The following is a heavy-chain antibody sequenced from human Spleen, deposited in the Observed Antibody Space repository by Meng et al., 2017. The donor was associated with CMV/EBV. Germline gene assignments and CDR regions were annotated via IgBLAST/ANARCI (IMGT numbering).Heavy chain of an antibody. Sequence: GGSLRLSCAASGFTFSSYWMTWVRQAPGKGLEWVANIKEDGSEKYYVDSVKGRFTISRDDSKSIAYLQMNSLKTEDTAVYYCTRVVAAAGTQYNWFDPWGQGTLVTVSS. D-gene: IGHD6-13*01. J-gene: IGHJ5*02. CDR3: TRVVAAAGTQYNWFDP. CDR2: IKEDGSEK. CDR1: GFTFSSYW. V-gene: IGHV3-7*03.